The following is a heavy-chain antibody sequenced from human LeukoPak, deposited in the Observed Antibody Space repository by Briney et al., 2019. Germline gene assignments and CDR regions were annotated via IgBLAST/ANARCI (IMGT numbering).Heavy chain of an antibody. J-gene: IGHJ5*02. CDR2: IIPIFGTA. D-gene: IGHD6-13*01. CDR1: GGTFSSYA. Sequence: ASVKVSCKASGGTFSSYAISWVRQAPGQGLEWVGGIIPIFGTANYAQKFQGRVTITADESTSTAYMELGSLRSEDTAVYYCARLKRGIGAAGTSLRGWFDPWGQGTLVTVSS. CDR3: ARLKRGIGAAGTSLRGWFDP. V-gene: IGHV1-69*13.